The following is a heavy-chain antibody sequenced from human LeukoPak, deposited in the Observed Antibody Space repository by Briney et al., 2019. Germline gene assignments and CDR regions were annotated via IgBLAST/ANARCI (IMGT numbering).Heavy chain of an antibody. Sequence: PGGSLRLSCVASGFMFDDYTMHWVRQAPGQGLEWSSLINWDGGSTYYAGSVKGRFTVSRYNSKNTLYLQMNSLTTEDTAFYYCATGDEDSPMNFYHWGQGTLVTASS. J-gene: IGHJ4*02. CDR3: ATGDEDSPMNFYH. V-gene: IGHV3-43*01. CDR2: INWDGGST. D-gene: IGHD5-18*01. CDR1: GFMFDDYT.